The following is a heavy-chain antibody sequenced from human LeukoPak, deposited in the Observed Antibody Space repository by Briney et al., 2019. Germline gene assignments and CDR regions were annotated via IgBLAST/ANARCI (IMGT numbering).Heavy chain of an antibody. D-gene: IGHD6-13*01. CDR1: GGSISSSSYY. CDR2: IYTSGST. CDR3: ARVRRAAAGLSDWFDP. J-gene: IGHJ5*02. Sequence: SETLSLTCTVSGGSISSSSYYWGWIRQPPGKGLEWIGRIYTSGSTNYNPSLKSRVTISVDTSKNQFSLKLSSVTAADTAVYYCARVRRAAAGLSDWFDPWGQGTLVTVSS. V-gene: IGHV4-39*07.